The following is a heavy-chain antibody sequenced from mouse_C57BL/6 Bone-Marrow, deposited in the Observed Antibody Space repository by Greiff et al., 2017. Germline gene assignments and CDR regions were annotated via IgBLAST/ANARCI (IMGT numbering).Heavy chain of an antibody. D-gene: IGHD1-2*01. J-gene: IGHJ2*01. CDR2: IYPRSGNT. V-gene: IGHV1-81*01. Sequence: VQLQESGAELARPGASVKLSCKASGYTFTSYGISWVKQRTGQGLEWIGEIYPRSGNTYYNEKFKGKATLTADKSSSTAYMELRSLTSEDSAVYVCARLGVRRYYCDYWGQGTTLTVSS. CDR3: ARLGVRRYYCDY. CDR1: GYTFTSYG.